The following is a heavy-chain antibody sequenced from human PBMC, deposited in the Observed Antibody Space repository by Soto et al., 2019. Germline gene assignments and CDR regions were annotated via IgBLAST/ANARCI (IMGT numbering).Heavy chain of an antibody. CDR2: ISCNSGSI. Sequence: GGSLRLSCAASGFTFDDYAMHWVRQAPGKGLEWVSGISCNSGSIGYADSVKGRFTISRDNAKNSLYLQMNSLRAEDTAVYYGAKDIALAVDGTGAFDIWGQGTMVTVSS. V-gene: IGHV3-9*01. J-gene: IGHJ3*02. CDR3: AKDIALAVDGTGAFDI. D-gene: IGHD6-19*01. CDR1: GFTFDDYA.